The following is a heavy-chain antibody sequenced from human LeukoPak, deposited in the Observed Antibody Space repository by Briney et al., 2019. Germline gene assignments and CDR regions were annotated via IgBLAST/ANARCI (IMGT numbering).Heavy chain of an antibody. CDR3: ARLPVHFCSSSSCDDSWFDP. Sequence: PSESLSLTCTVSGGSISSHYWSWIRQPPGKGLEWIGYIYSSGSTKFNPSLKSRVTISVHTSKNQFSLKLSSVTAADTAVYYCARLPVHFCSSSSCDDSWFDPWGQGTLVTVSS. CDR1: GGSISSHY. J-gene: IGHJ5*02. CDR2: IYSSGST. V-gene: IGHV4-59*11. D-gene: IGHD2-2*01.